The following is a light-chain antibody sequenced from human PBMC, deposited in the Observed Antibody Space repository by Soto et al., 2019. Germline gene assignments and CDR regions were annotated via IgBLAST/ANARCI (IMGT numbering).Light chain of an antibody. V-gene: IGKV1-5*01. CDR2: DAS. Sequence: DIQMTQSPSTLYASVGARVTITCRASLSIGNWLAWYQQKPGRAPKLLIYDASSLESGVPSRFSGSGSGTDFTLPVSSLQPEDFATYYCHQSYDIPTFGQGTRLEIK. CDR3: HQSYDIPT. CDR1: LSIGNW. J-gene: IGKJ5*01.